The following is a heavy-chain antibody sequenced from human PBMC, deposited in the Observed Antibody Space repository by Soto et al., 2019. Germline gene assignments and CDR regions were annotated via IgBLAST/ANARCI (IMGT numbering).Heavy chain of an antibody. V-gene: IGHV1-2*02. CDR2: INPNSGGT. CDR1: GYTFTGYY. CDR3: ARGGSSSLDY. D-gene: IGHD6-6*01. Sequence: QVQLVQSGAEVKKPGASVKVSCKASGYTFTGYYMHWVRQAPGQGPEWMGWINPNSGGTTYAQKVQGRVTGTRDTSISTAYMELSSLRSDDTAVYYCARGGSSSLDYWGQGTLVTVSS. J-gene: IGHJ4*02.